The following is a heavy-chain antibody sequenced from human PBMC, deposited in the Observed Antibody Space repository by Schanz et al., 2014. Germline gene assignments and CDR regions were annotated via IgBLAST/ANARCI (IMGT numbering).Heavy chain of an antibody. CDR1: GGTFSSYT. J-gene: IGHJ4*02. D-gene: IGHD3-10*01. CDR2: IIPILGIA. Sequence: QVQLVQSGAEVKKPGASVKVSCKLSGGTFSSYTISWMRQAPGQGLEWMGRIIPILGIANYAQKFQGRVTITADKSTSTAYMELTSLRSEDTAAYYCGRGFSRSYIDFWGQGTLITVSS. CDR3: GRGFSRSYIDF. V-gene: IGHV1-69*02.